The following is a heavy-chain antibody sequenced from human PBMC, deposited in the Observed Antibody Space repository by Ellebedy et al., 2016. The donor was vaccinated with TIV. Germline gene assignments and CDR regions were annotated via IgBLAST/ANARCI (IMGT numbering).Heavy chain of an antibody. CDR2: INPSGGST. D-gene: IGHD6-13*01. J-gene: IGHJ4*02. V-gene: IGHV1-46*01. CDR1: GYTFTKYY. CDR3: TCLQLGIADYFDY. Sequence: ALVKVSCKASGYTFTKYYMHWVRQAPGQGLEWMGMINPSGGSTSYAQKFQGRVTMTRDTSRSTVYMELSSLRSEDTAVYYCTCLQLGIADYFDYWGQGALVTVSS.